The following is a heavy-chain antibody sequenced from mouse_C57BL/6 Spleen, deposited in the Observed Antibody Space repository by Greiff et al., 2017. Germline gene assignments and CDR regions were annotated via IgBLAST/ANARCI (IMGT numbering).Heavy chain of an antibody. J-gene: IGHJ2*01. CDR3: ARTDGYYPYFDY. CDR2: IDPSDSYT. V-gene: IGHV1-50*01. Sequence: VKLQQPGAELVKPGASVKLSCKASGYTFTSYWMQWVKQRPGQGLEWIGEIDPSDSYTNYNQKFKGKATLTVDTSSSTAYMQLSSLTSEDSAVYYCARTDGYYPYFDYWGQGTTLTVSS. CDR1: GYTFTSYW. D-gene: IGHD2-3*01.